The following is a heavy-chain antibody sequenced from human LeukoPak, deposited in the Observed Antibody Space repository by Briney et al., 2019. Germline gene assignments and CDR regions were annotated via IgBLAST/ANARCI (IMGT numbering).Heavy chain of an antibody. D-gene: IGHD3-3*01. CDR3: ATLRDFWSGPDAFDI. V-gene: IGHV1-18*01. J-gene: IGHJ3*02. CDR2: ISAYNGNT. Sequence: ASVKVSCKASGYTFANYGISWVRQAPGQGLEWIAWISAYNGNTNYALKLRGRVTMTTDTSTSTAYLELRSLRSEDTAVYYCATLRDFWSGPDAFDIWGQGTMVTVSS. CDR1: GYTFANYG.